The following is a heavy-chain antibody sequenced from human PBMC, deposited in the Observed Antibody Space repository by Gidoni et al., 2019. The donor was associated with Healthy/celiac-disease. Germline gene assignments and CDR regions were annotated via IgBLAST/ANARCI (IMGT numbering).Heavy chain of an antibody. CDR3: ARDLGYDSSGYTYYYYGMDV. V-gene: IGHV3-21*01. Sequence: EVQLVESGGGLVKPGGSLRLSCAASGFTFSSYSMNWVRQAPGKGLEWVSSISSSSSYIYYADSVKGRFTISRDNAKNSLYLQMNSLRAEDTAVYYCARDLGYDSSGYTYYYYGMDVWGQGTTVTVSS. CDR1: GFTFSSYS. J-gene: IGHJ6*02. CDR2: ISSSSSYI. D-gene: IGHD3-22*01.